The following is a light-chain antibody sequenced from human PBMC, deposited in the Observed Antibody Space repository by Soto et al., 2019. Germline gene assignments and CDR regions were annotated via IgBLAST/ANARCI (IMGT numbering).Light chain of an antibody. Sequence: PGERATLSCRASQSVSSSLAWYQQKPGQAPKVLIYRASSRATGIPDRFSGSGSGTDFTLTISRLEPEDFAVYYCQQYGSSPLTFGGGTKVDIK. CDR1: QSVSSS. J-gene: IGKJ4*01. CDR3: QQYGSSPLT. V-gene: IGKV3-20*01. CDR2: RAS.